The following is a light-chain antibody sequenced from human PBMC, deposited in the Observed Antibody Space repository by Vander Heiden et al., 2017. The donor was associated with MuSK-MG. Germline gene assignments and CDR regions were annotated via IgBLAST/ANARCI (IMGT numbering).Light chain of an antibody. CDR3: QRSDSTPLT. J-gene: IGKJ4*01. V-gene: IGKV1-39*01. CDR1: QSISSY. CDR2: AAS. Sequence: DIQMTQSPSSLSASVGDRVTITCRASQSISSYLNWYQQKPGKAPKLLIYAASSLQSGVPSRFSGSGSGTDFTLTISSLQPEDFATYYCQRSDSTPLTFGGGTKVXIK.